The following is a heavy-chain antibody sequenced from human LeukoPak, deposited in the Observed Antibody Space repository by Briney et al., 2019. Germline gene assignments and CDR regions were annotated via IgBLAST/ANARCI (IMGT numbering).Heavy chain of an antibody. V-gene: IGHV4-59*01. CDR3: ARERWLQSNWFDP. J-gene: IGHJ5*02. D-gene: IGHD5-24*01. Sequence: SETLSLTCAVSGGSISSYYWSWIRQPPGKGLEWIGYIYYSGSTNYNPSLKSRVTISVDTSKNQFSLKLSSVTAADTAVYYCARERWLQSNWFDPWGQGTLVTVSS. CDR2: IYYSGST. CDR1: GGSISSYY.